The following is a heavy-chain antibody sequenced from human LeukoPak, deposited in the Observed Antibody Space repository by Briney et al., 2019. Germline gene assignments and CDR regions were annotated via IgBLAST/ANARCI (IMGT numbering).Heavy chain of an antibody. CDR2: IIPIFGTT. D-gene: IGHD6-6*01. CDR3: ARDEVPYSSSSFPDY. V-gene: IGHV1-69*05. J-gene: IGHJ4*02. CDR1: GGTFSSHA. Sequence: AASVKVSCKASGGTFSSHAISWVRQAPGQGLEWVGGIIPIFGTTNYAQKFQGRVTMTRDMSTSTVYMELSSLRSEDTAVYYCARDEVPYSSSSFPDYWGQGTLVTVSS.